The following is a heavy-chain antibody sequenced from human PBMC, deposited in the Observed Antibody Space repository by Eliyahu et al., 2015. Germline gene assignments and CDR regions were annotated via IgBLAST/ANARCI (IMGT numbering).Heavy chain of an antibody. CDR3: ARSMSVAGYFDF. V-gene: IGHV1-18*01. Sequence: IQLVQSGAEVKKHGASVKVSCKASGYTFRNYGLTWVRQAPGQGLEWMGWITPYNGNTRYAQKFKGRVSMTTNTSTSTAYMDLRSLTSDDTAVYYCARSMSVAGYFDFWGQGTLVTVS. J-gene: IGHJ4*02. CDR1: GYTFRNYG. CDR2: ITPYNGNT. D-gene: IGHD2-21*01.